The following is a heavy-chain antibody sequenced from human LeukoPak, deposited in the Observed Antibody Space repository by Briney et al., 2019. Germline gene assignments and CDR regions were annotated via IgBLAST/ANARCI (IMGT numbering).Heavy chain of an antibody. CDR3: ARHLAVAGSDAFDI. Sequence: GESLEISCEGSGYIFTSYWIGWGRQVPGKGLEWMGIIYPGDSNTRYSPSFQGQVTISADKSISTAYLQWSSLKASDTAMYYCARHLAVAGSDAFDIWGQGTMVTVSS. V-gene: IGHV5-51*01. D-gene: IGHD6-19*01. J-gene: IGHJ3*02. CDR1: GYIFTSYW. CDR2: IYPGDSNT.